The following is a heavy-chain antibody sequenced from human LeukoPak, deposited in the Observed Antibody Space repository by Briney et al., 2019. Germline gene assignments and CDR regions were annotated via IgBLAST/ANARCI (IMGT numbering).Heavy chain of an antibody. D-gene: IGHD3-22*01. J-gene: IGHJ4*02. CDR3: ARGPYYYDSSGSFDY. Sequence: SETLSLTCTVSGYSISSGYYWGWIRQPPGKGLEWIGSIYHSGSTYYNPSLKSRVTISVDTSKNQFSLKLSSVTAADTAVYYCARGPYYYDSSGSFDYWGQGTLVTVSS. CDR2: IYHSGST. CDR1: GYSISSGYY. V-gene: IGHV4-38-2*02.